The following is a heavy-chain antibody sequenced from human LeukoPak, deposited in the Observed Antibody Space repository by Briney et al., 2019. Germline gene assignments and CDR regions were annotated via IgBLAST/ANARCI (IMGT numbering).Heavy chain of an antibody. CDR1: GYTLTGYY. J-gene: IGHJ5*02. CDR3: ARGVYSSSAGNWFDP. Sequence: ASVKVSCKASGYTLTGYYMHWVRQAPGQGLEWMGCINPNRGGTNYAQKFQGRVTMTRDTSISTAYMELSRLRSDDTAVYYCARGVYSSSAGNWFDPWGQGTLVTVSS. CDR2: INPNRGGT. D-gene: IGHD6-6*01. V-gene: IGHV1-2*02.